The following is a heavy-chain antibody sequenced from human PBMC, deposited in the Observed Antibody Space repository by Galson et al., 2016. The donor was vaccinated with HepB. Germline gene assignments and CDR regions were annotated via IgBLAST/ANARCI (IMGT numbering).Heavy chain of an antibody. D-gene: IGHD5-18*01. V-gene: IGHV3-23*01. CDR2: ISANGHVT. Sequence: SLRLSCAASGGSFDRYTMNWVRQAPGKGLEWVSGISANGHVTHYADSVKGRFTIPRDNSENTLYLQMNSLRAEDTAVYYCARTFAPNLYSYGYGRWFDPWGQGTLVTVSS. J-gene: IGHJ5*02. CDR3: ARTFAPNLYSYGYGRWFDP. CDR1: GGSFDRYT.